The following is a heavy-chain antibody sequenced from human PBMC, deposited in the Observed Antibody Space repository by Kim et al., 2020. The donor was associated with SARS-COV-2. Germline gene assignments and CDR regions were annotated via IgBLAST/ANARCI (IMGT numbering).Heavy chain of an antibody. CDR2: IYYSGST. CDR1: GGSISSYY. Sequence: SETLSLTCTVSGGSISSYYWSWIRQPPGKGLEWIGYIYYSGSTNYNPSLKSRVTISVDTSKNQFSLKLSSVTAADTAVYYCAREPLGGGTTFDYWGQGTLVTVSS. J-gene: IGHJ4*02. V-gene: IGHV4-59*01. D-gene: IGHD1-7*01. CDR3: AREPLGGGTTFDY.